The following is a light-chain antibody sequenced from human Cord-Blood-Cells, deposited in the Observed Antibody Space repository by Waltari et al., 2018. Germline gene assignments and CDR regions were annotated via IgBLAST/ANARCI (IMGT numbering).Light chain of an antibody. J-gene: IGKJ1*01. V-gene: IGKV4-1*01. CDR2: WAS. Sequence: DIVMTQSPASLAVSLGERATINCKSSQSVLYNSNNKNYLDWYQQKPGQPPKLLIYWASTRESGVPDRFSGSGSGTDFTLTISSLQAEDVAVYYCQQYYSTPWTFGQGTKVEIK. CDR1: QSVLYNSNNKNY. CDR3: QQYYSTPWT.